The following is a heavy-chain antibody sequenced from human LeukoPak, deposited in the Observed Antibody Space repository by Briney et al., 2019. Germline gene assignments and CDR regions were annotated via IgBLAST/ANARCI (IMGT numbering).Heavy chain of an antibody. J-gene: IGHJ4*02. CDR3: ARRPFDY. CDR2: ITAGGGSI. CDR1: GFYFSSHA. Sequence: PGGSLRLSCAASGFYFSSHAMTWVRQTPTKGLEWVSSITAGGGSIQYADFVKGRFTISRDNSKNTLYLQMNSLRAEDTAVYYCARRPFDYWGQGTLVTVSS. V-gene: IGHV3-23*01.